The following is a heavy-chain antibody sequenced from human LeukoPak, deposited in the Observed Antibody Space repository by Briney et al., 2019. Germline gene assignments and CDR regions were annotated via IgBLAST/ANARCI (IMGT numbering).Heavy chain of an antibody. Sequence: EASVKVSCKASGGTFSSYAISWVRQAPGQGLEWMGRIIPILGIANYAQKFQGRVTITTDESTTTAYMELSSLRSEDTAVYYCARARSPSSGYLLRDHNWFDPWGQGTLVTVSS. V-gene: IGHV1-69*04. CDR2: IIPILGIA. CDR3: ARARSPSSGYLLRDHNWFDP. D-gene: IGHD3-22*01. CDR1: GGTFSSYA. J-gene: IGHJ5*02.